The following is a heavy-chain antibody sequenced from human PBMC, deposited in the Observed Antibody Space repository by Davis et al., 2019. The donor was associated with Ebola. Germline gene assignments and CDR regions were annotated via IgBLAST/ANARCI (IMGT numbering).Heavy chain of an antibody. J-gene: IGHJ6*02. CDR3: ARDLRYEYYYYGMDV. D-gene: IGHD4-17*01. Sequence: GESLKISCAASGFTVSSNYMSWVCQAPGKGLEWVAVISYDGSNKYYADSVKGRFTISRDNFKNTLYLQMNSLRAEDTAVYYCARDLRYEYYYYGMDVWGQGTTVTVSS. CDR1: GFTVSSNY. CDR2: ISYDGSNK. V-gene: IGHV3-30-3*01.